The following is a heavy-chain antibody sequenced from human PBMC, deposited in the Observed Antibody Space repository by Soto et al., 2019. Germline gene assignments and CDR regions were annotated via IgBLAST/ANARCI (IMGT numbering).Heavy chain of an antibody. CDR2: LYPGPGT. CDR3: ARQCDGDCSNAFPL. D-gene: IGHD2-21*01. J-gene: IGHJ3*01. CDR1: GFSVSTNF. V-gene: IGHV3-66*04. Sequence: EEQLVESGGGLVRPGGSLRLSCAVSGFSVSTNFMNWVRQAPGREPQWVAVLYPGPGTYYADSVQGRFIISRDDSTNTLFLHLTNMRAGDTAVYYCARQCDGDCSNAFPLWGQGTMVTVSS.